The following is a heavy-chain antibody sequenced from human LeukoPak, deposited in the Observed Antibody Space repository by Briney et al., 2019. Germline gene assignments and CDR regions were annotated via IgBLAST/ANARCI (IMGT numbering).Heavy chain of an antibody. D-gene: IGHD2-15*01. Sequence: GSLRLSCAASGFTFSDYNMRWIRQAPGKGLEWVSSISRSGSTKYHADSVKGRFTISRDNAKNSLFLQMNSLRAEDTAVYYCARVLRYCSGGNCYSGGLGYMDVWGKGTTVTISS. J-gene: IGHJ6*03. V-gene: IGHV3-11*01. CDR1: GFTFSDYN. CDR2: ISRSGSTK. CDR3: ARVLRYCSGGNCYSGGLGYMDV.